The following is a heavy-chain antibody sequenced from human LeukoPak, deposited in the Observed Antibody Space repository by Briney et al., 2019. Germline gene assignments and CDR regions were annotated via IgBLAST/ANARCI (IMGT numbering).Heavy chain of an antibody. CDR1: GFTFDDYG. V-gene: IGHV3-20*04. CDR2: INWNGGST. CDR3: ARDTYYYGSGEAYYYYYYMDV. Sequence: PGGSLRLSCAASGFTFDDYGMSLVRQAPGKGLELVSGINWNGGSTGYADSVKGRFTISRDNTKNSLYLQMNSLRAEDTALYYCARDTYYYGSGEAYYYYYYMDVWGKGTTVTVSS. D-gene: IGHD3-10*01. J-gene: IGHJ6*03.